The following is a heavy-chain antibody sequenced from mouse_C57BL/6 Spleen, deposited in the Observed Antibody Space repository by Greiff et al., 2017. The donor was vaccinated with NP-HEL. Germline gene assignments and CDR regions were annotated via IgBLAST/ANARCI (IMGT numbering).Heavy chain of an antibody. V-gene: IGHV5-17*01. CDR1: GFTFSDYG. D-gene: IGHD1-1*01. CDR3: ARMGYYGSSLYYFDY. J-gene: IGHJ2*01. CDR2: ISSGSSTI. Sequence: EVTLVESGGGLVKPGGSLKLSCAASGFTFSDYGMHWVRQAPETGLEWVAYISSGSSTISYADTVKGRFTISRDNAKNTLFLQMTSLRSEDTAMYYGARMGYYGSSLYYFDYWGQGTTLTVSS.